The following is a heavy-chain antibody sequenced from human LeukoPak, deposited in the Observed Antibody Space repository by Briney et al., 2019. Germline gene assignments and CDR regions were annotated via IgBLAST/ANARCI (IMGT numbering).Heavy chain of an antibody. V-gene: IGHV4-59*01. CDR1: GGSISNYY. CDR3: ARGVYIAAAQYGY. CDR2: IYYSGTT. Sequence: SETLSLTCTVSGGSISNYYWSWIRQPPGKGLEWIGYIYYSGTTNYNPSLKSRITISVDTSKNQFSLKLNSVTAADTAVYYCARGVYIAAAQYGYWGQGTLVTVSS. J-gene: IGHJ4*02. D-gene: IGHD6-13*01.